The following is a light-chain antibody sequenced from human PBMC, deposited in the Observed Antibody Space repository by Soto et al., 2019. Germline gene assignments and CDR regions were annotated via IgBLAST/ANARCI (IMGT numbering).Light chain of an antibody. J-gene: IGKJ5*01. Sequence: EILMTQSPATLSVSPGKRATLSCRASQSISSNVGWYQQKPGQAPRLLIYGASNRATGIPARFSGSGSGTEFTLTISSLQSEDSAVYFCQQYKTWRQISFGQGTRLEIK. CDR3: QQYKTWRQIS. CDR2: GAS. CDR1: QSISSN. V-gene: IGKV3-15*01.